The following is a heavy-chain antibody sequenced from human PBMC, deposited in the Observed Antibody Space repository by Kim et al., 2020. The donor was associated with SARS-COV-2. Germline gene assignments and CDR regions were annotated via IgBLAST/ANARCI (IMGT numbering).Heavy chain of an antibody. Sequence: ASVKVSCKASGYTFTSYAVHWVRQAPGQRLEWMGWMNVGNGDTNYSQKFQGRVTITRDTSASTAYVELSSLRSEDTAVYYCARGYCSSTSCQYYLDYWRQ. CDR1: GYTFTSYA. CDR3: ARGYCSSTSCQYYLDY. V-gene: IGHV1-3*01. CDR2: MNVGNGDT. D-gene: IGHD2-2*01. J-gene: IGHJ4*02.